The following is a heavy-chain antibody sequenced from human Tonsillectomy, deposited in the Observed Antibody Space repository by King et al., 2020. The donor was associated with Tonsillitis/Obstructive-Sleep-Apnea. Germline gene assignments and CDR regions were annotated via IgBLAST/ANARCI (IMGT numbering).Heavy chain of an antibody. V-gene: IGHV3-74*01. CDR2: MNSDGSRP. CDR3: ARAVHDYGDYGGAFDI. CDR1: GFTFSSDW. J-gene: IGHJ3*02. Sequence: VQLVESGGGLVQPGGSLRVSCAASGFTFSSDWMHWVRQAPGKGLVWFSRMNSDGSRPRYADSVTGRFTSSRDNDKNTLYLQMNSLRAEDTAVYYCARAVHDYGDYGGAFDIWGQGTMVTVSS. D-gene: IGHD4-17*01.